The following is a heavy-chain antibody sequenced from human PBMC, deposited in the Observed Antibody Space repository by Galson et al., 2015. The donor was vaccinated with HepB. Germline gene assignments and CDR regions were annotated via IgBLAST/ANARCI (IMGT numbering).Heavy chain of an antibody. J-gene: IGHJ3*02. CDR1: GFTFSDYY. CDR2: ISGSGNSI. CDR3: ARDLDISVSDAFHI. Sequence: SLRLSCAASGFTFSDYYMSWIRQAPGKGLEWVSYISGSGNSIYYAGSVKGRFTISRDNAKNSLYLQMISLRADDAAVYYCARDLDISVSDAFHIWGQGTMVTVSS. D-gene: IGHD2-2*03. V-gene: IGHV3-11*01.